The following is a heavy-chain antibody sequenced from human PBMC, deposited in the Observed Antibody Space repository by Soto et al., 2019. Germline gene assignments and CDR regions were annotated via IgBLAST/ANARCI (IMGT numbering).Heavy chain of an antibody. CDR1: GGSISSSTYC. D-gene: IGHD3-10*01. V-gene: IGHV4-39*01. J-gene: IGHJ3*02. CDR3: ARVYYASGTSTYAFDI. Sequence: SETLSLTCTVSGGSISSSTYCWCWIRQPPGKGLEWIGSIYYSGSTYYHPSLNSRVAISVDTSKNQFSLKLSSVTAADTAVYYCARVYYASGTSTYAFDIWGQAIMVTVSS. CDR2: IYYSGST.